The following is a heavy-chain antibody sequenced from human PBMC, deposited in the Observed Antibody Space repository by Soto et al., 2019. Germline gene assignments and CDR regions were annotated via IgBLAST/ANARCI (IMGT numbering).Heavy chain of an antibody. CDR1: GFSFSNYA. Sequence: EVQLVESGGGLVQPGGSRRVSCAASGFSFSNYAMNWVRQAPGKGLEWVSYISIGSGSIFYADSVKGRFTISRDDAKNSLYMQMNTLRDEDKAVYYCVRDDSWAFDFWGQGTMVTVSS. J-gene: IGHJ3*01. CDR3: VRDDSWAFDF. D-gene: IGHD3-22*01. CDR2: ISIGSGSI. V-gene: IGHV3-48*02.